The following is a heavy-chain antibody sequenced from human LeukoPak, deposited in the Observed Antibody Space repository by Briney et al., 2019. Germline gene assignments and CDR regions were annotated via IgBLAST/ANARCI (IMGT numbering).Heavy chain of an antibody. CDR3: ARAGCSSTSCYYGMDV. J-gene: IGHJ6*02. CDR1: GGSISSYY. CDR2: IYTSGST. V-gene: IGHV4-4*07. D-gene: IGHD2-2*01. Sequence: SETLSLTCTVSGGSISSYYWNWIRQPAGKGLEWIGRIYTSGSTNYNPSLKSRVTMSVDTSKNQFSLKLSSVTAADTAVYYCARAGCSSTSCYYGMDVWGQGTTVTVSS.